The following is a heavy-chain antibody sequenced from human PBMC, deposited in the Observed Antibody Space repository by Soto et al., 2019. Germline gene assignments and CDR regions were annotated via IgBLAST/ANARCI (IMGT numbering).Heavy chain of an antibody. CDR1: GFMFDTYG. V-gene: IGHV3-20*04. CDR3: VSGPHGNHVTVTGEFDD. J-gene: IGHJ4*02. CDR2: VSWDGDVK. D-gene: IGHD6-19*01. Sequence: EVQLVESGGDVARPGGSLRLSCVGSGFMFDTYGMHWVRQVPGKGPEWVAGVSWDGDVKAYMDSVKGRFTISRDNDKNSLYLQRISVGVEDTASYYSVSGPHGNHVTVTGEFDDWGQGTLVTVSS.